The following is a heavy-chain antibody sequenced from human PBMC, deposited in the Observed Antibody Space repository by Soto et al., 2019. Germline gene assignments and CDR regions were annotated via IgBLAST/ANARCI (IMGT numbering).Heavy chain of an antibody. Sequence: SETLSLTCSFSGDSVTSHYLTWIRQSPEKGLEWIGYMYYTGISHSNPSLKSRVTISVDRSKNQFSLKLTSVTVADTAVYYCARRGGYGSGTDAFDIWGQGTMVTVSS. CDR1: GDSVTSHY. V-gene: IGHV4-59*02. J-gene: IGHJ3*02. CDR3: ARRGGYGSGTDAFDI. CDR2: MYYTGIS. D-gene: IGHD3-10*01.